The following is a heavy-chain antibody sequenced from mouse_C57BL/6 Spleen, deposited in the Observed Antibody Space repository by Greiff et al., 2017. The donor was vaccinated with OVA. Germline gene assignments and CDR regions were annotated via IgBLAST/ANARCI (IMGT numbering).Heavy chain of an antibody. D-gene: IGHD1-1*02. Sequence: VKLQQPGAELVMPGASVKLSCKASGYTFTSYWMHWVMQRPGQGLEWIGEIDPSDSYTNYNQKFKGKSTLTVDKSSSTAYMQLSSLTSEDSAVYYCARGGGLYFDYWGQGTTLTVSS. CDR1: GYTFTSYW. CDR2: IDPSDSYT. CDR3: ARGGGLYFDY. J-gene: IGHJ2*01. V-gene: IGHV1-69*01.